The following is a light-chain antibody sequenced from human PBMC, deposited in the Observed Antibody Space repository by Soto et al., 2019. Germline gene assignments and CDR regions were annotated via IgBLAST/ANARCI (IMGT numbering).Light chain of an antibody. V-gene: IGKV1-39*01. J-gene: IGKJ2*01. CDR2: GAS. Sequence: DIQMTQSPSSLSASIGDSITITCRASQSVSRYLSWFQQKPGKAPNLLIFGASSLQSGVPSRFSGSASGTEFTLTITSLVPDDFATYYCQQRRYTPPTFGQGTTVELK. CDR1: QSVSRY. CDR3: QQRRYTPPT.